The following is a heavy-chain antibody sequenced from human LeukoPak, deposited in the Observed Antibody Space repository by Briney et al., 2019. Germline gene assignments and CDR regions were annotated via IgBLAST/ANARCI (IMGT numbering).Heavy chain of an antibody. CDR1: GFTFSSYE. J-gene: IGHJ6*04. D-gene: IGHD3-10*02. Sequence: GSLRLSCAASGFTFSSYEMSWVRQAPGKGLEWVSYISSSGSTIYYADSVKGRFTISRDNAKNSLYLQMNSLRAEDTAVYYCAELGITMIGGVWGKGATVTISS. CDR3: AELGITMIGGV. CDR2: ISSSGSTI. V-gene: IGHV3-48*03.